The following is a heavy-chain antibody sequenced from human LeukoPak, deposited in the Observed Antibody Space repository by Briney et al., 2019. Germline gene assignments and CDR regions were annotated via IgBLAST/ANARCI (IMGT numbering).Heavy chain of an antibody. J-gene: IGHJ4*02. CDR1: GYTFASYD. D-gene: IGHD5-12*01. CDR2: MNPNSGNT. CDR3: ARVATEGEFDY. V-gene: IGHV1-8*01. Sequence: ASVKVSCKASGYTFASYDINWVRQATGQGLEWMGWMNPNSGNTGYAQKFQGRVTMTRNTSIATAYMELTSLRSEDTAVYYCARVATEGEFDYWGQGTLVTVSS.